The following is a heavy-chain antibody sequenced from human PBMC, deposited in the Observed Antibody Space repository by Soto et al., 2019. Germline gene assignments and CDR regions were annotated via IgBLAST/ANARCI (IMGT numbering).Heavy chain of an antibody. CDR3: ARGDRFRCSGDRCFSDGLFLS. CDR1: GFTFGIYS. CDR2: INGSSSTM. J-gene: IGHJ5*02. Sequence: EVQLVESGGGLVQRGGSLRLSCAASGFTFGIYSMHWVRQAQGKGLEWISYINGSSSTMYYADSVKGRFIISRDNADNSLYLQMNSLRDADTAVYYCARGDRFRCSGDRCFSDGLFLSWGQGTLVTVSS. V-gene: IGHV3-48*02. D-gene: IGHD2-15*01.